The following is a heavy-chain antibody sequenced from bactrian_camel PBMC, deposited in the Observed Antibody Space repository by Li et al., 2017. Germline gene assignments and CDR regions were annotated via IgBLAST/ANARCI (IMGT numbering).Heavy chain of an antibody. CDR2: ITSRGNTA. D-gene: IGHD5*01. CDR1: GFTFSIYD. Sequence: DVQLVESGGGLVQPGGSLRLSCAASGFTFSIYDMTWVRLAPGKGLEWVSGITSRGNTADYADFVKGRFTISRDNAKNTLYLQMNAMKTEDTAMYFCAARMQVDVWDCGLMTRFNHWAQGTQVTVS. V-gene: IGHV3S40*01. J-gene: IGHJ4*01. CDR3: AARMQVDVWDCGLMTRFNH.